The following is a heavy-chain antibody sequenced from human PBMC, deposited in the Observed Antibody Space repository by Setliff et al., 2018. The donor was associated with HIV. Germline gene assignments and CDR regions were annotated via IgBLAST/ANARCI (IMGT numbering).Heavy chain of an antibody. D-gene: IGHD5-18*01. Sequence: SETLSLTCAVSGGSISSSNWWSWVRQPPGKGLEWIGSIFFSGSAYYNPSLQSRVTISVDTSKDQFSLKLSSVTAADTAVYYCARHPDTAMVTYWGQGTLVTVSS. CDR2: IFFSGSA. CDR3: ARHPDTAMVTY. CDR1: GGSISSSNW. J-gene: IGHJ4*02. V-gene: IGHV4-4*02.